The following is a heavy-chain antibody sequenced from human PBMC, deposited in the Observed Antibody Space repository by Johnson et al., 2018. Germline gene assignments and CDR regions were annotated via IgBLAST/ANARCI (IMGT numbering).Heavy chain of an antibody. V-gene: IGHV3-9*01. CDR1: GFTFDDYA. CDR2: ISWDSGSI. Sequence: VQLVESGGGLVQAGRSLRLSCAASGFTFDDYAMHWVRQAPGKGLGWVSAISWDSGSIGYADFVKGRCTISRDTAKNSLYLQMNSLRAEDTAFYYCAKERGYCSGGSCHYGMDVWGQGTTVTVSS. D-gene: IGHD2-15*01. J-gene: IGHJ6*02. CDR3: AKERGYCSGGSCHYGMDV.